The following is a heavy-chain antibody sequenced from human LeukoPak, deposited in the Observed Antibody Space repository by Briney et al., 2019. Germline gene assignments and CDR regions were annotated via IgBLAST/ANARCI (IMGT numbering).Heavy chain of an antibody. D-gene: IGHD1-26*01. Sequence: PSETLSLTCAVYGGSFSGYYWSWIRQPPGKGLEWIGEINRSGSTNYNPSLKSRVTISVDTSKNQFSLKLSSVTAADTAVYYCARGSGSYSKGYDYWGQGTLVTVSS. V-gene: IGHV4-34*01. CDR1: GGSFSGYY. J-gene: IGHJ4*02. CDR3: ARGSGSYSKGYDY. CDR2: INRSGST.